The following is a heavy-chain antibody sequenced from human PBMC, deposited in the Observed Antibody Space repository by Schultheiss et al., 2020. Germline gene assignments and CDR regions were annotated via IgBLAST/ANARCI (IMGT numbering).Heavy chain of an antibody. J-gene: IGHJ6*02. CDR1: GFTFSSYA. CDR3: AKGGSCSGGSCYYYYGMDV. D-gene: IGHD2-15*01. V-gene: IGHV3-23*01. Sequence: GVLKISCAASGFTFSSYAMSWVRQAPGKGLEWVSAISGSGGSTYYADSVKGRFTISRDNSKNTLYLQMNSLRAEDTAVYYCAKGGSCSGGSCYYYYGMDVWGQGTTVTVSS. CDR2: ISGSGGST.